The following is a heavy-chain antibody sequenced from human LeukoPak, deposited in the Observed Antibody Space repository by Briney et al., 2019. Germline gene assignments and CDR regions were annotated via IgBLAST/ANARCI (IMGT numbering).Heavy chain of an antibody. J-gene: IGHJ4*02. V-gene: IGHV3-15*01. CDR1: GFTFRNDW. Sequence: PGGSLRLSCAASGFTFRNDWMSWVRQAPGKGLEWVGRIKSKTDGGTTDYAAPVKGRFTISRDDAKNTLYLQMNSLKTEDTAVYYCTGTPIFGVVITDYWGQGTLVTVSS. CDR2: IKSKTDGGTT. CDR3: TGTPIFGVVITDY. D-gene: IGHD3-3*01.